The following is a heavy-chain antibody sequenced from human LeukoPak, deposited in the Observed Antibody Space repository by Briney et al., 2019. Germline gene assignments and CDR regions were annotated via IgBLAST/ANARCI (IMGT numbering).Heavy chain of an antibody. J-gene: IGHJ4*02. CDR2: IYYSGST. CDR1: GGSISSGGYY. Sequence: SETLSLTCTVSGGSISSGGYYWSWIRQHPGKGLEWIGYIYYSGSTYYNPSLKSRVTISVDTSKNQFSLKLSSVTAADTAVYYCARVVSSSHLDYWGQGTLVTVSS. CDR3: ARVVSSSHLDY. V-gene: IGHV4-31*03. D-gene: IGHD6-6*01.